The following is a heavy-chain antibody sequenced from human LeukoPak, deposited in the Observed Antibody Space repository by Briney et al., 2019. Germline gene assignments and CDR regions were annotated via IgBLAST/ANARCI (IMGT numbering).Heavy chain of an antibody. CDR3: ASSVEPAAMTGFDY. Sequence: GESLKISCKGSGYSFTRFCIGCARQMPGKGLEWMGIIFPGGSDTRYSPSFQGQVTISADKSISTAYLQWSSLKASDSAMYYCASSVEPAAMTGFDYWGQGTLVSVSS. J-gene: IGHJ4*02. CDR1: GYSFTRFC. D-gene: IGHD2-2*01. V-gene: IGHV5-51*03. CDR2: IFPGGSDT.